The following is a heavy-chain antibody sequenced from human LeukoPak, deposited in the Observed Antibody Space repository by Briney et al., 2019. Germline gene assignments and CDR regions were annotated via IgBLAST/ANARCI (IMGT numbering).Heavy chain of an antibody. CDR2: IYSGGST. Sequence: GGSLRLSCAASGFTVSSNYMSWVRQAPRKGLEWVSVIYSGGSTYYADSVKGRFTISRDNSKNTLYLQMNSLRAEDTAVYYCARDLDYNWFDPWGQGTLVTVSS. CDR3: ARDLDYNWFDP. J-gene: IGHJ5*02. V-gene: IGHV3-66*02. CDR1: GFTVSSNY.